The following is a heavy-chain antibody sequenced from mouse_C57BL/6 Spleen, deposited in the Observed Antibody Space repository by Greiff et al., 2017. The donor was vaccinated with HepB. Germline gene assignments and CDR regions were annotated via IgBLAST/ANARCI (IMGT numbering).Heavy chain of an antibody. CDR1: GFNIKDYY. D-gene: IGHD2-3*01. V-gene: IGHV14-1*01. Sequence: VQLQQSGAELVRPGASVKLSCTASGFNIKDYYMHWVKQRPEQGLEWIGRIDPEDGDTEYAPKFQGKATMTADTSSSTAYLQLSSLTSEDTAVYYCTTYDGYLDYYAMDYWGQGTSVTVSS. J-gene: IGHJ4*01. CDR3: TTYDGYLDYYAMDY. CDR2: IDPEDGDT.